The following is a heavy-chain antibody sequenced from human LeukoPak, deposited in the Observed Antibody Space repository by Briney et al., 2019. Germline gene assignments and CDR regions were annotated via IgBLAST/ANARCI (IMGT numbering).Heavy chain of an antibody. D-gene: IGHD5/OR15-5a*01. CDR1: GFAFSSYA. CDR2: ISGSGGST. V-gene: IGHV3-23*01. Sequence: SGGSLRLPCAASGFAFSSYAMSWVRQAPGKGLEWVSAISGSGGSTYYADSVKGRFTISRDNSKNTLYLQMNSLRAEDTAVYYCAKDLSSAFDIWGQGTMVTVSS. J-gene: IGHJ3*02. CDR3: AKDLSSAFDI.